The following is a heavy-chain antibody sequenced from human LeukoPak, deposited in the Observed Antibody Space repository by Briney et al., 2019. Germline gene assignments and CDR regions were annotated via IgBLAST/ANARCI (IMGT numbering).Heavy chain of an antibody. Sequence: SETLSLTCTVSGGSISSYYWSWIRQPPGKGLEWIGYIYYSGSTNYNPSLKSRVTISVDTSKNQFSLKLSSVTAADTAVYYCARTIKAVADTYFDYWGQGTLVTVAS. J-gene: IGHJ4*02. D-gene: IGHD6-19*01. V-gene: IGHV4-59*01. CDR2: IYYSGST. CDR1: GGSISSYY. CDR3: ARTIKAVADTYFDY.